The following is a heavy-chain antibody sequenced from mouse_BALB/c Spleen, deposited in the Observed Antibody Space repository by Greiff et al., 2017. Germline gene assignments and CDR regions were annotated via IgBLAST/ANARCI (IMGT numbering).Heavy chain of an antibody. CDR2: ISSGSSTI. CDR1: GFTFSSFG. CDR3: ARSPAYYGNYYYAMDY. J-gene: IGHJ4*01. V-gene: IGHV5-17*02. D-gene: IGHD2-10*01. Sequence: EVKLQESGGGLVQPGGSRKLSCAASGFTFSSFGMHWVRQAPEKGLEWVAYISSGSSTIYYADTVKGRFTISRDNPKNTLFLQMTSLRSEDTAMYYCARSPAYYGNYYYAMDYWGQGTSVTVSS.